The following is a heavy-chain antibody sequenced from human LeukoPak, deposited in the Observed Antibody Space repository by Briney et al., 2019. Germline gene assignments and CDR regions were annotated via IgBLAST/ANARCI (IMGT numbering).Heavy chain of an antibody. CDR1: GFTFSSYS. V-gene: IGHV3-48*01. CDR2: ISSSSSTI. CDR3: AREGVVASDAFDI. J-gene: IGHJ3*02. D-gene: IGHD3-22*01. Sequence: EGSLRLSCAASGFTFSSYSMNWVRQAPGKGLEWVSYISSSSSTIYYADSVKGRFTISRDNAKNSLYLQMNSLRAEDTAVYYCAREGVVASDAFDIWGQGTMVTVSS.